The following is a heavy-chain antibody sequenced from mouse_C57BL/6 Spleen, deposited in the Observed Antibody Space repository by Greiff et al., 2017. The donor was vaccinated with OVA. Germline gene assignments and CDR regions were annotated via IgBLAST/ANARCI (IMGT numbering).Heavy chain of an antibody. CDR2: ISSGSSTI. D-gene: IGHD1-1*01. V-gene: IGHV5-17*01. CDR3: ARDHYYYGSSGFAY. J-gene: IGHJ3*01. Sequence: EVQRVESGGGLVKPGGSLKLSCAASGFTFSDYGMHWVRQAPEKGLEWVAYISSGSSTIYYADTVKGRFTISRDNAKNTLFLQMTSLRSEDTAMYYCARDHYYYGSSGFAYWGQGTLVTVSA. CDR1: GFTFSDYG.